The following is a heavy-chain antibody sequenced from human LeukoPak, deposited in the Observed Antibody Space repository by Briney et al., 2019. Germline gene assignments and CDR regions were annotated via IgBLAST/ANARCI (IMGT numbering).Heavy chain of an antibody. J-gene: IGHJ4*02. CDR1: GYTFTGYY. D-gene: IGHD2-8*02. CDR3: ARDRDPWTWYYFDY. Sequence: ASVKVSCKASGYTFTGYYMHWVRQAPGQGLEWMGWINPNSGGTNYAQKFQGRVTMTRDTSISTAYMELSRLRSDDTAVYYCARDRDPWTWYYFDYWGQGTLVTVSS. CDR2: INPNSGGT. V-gene: IGHV1-2*02.